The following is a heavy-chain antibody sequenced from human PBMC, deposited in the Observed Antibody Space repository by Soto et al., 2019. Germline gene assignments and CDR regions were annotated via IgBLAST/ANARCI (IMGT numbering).Heavy chain of an antibody. CDR1: GGTFSSYA. V-gene: IGHV1-69*06. J-gene: IGHJ4*02. CDR3: AREGRHFDY. Sequence: SVKVSCKASGGTFSSYAISWVRQAPGQGLEWMGGINPIFGTPHYAQKYQGRVTITADTFTNTDYMELTRLTSDDTAVYFCAREGRHFDYWGQGTMVTVST. CDR2: INPIFGTP.